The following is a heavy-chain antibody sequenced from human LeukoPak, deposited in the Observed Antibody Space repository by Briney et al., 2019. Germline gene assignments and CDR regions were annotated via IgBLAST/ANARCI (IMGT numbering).Heavy chain of an antibody. Sequence: PSETLSLTCTVSGGSISSGGYYWSWIRQPPGKGLEWIGYIYHSGSTYYNPSLKSRVTISVDRSKNQFSLKLSSVTAADTAVYYCARDRPPGYSYGPYYGMDVWGQGTTVTVSS. CDR2: IYHSGST. J-gene: IGHJ6*02. CDR1: GGSISSGGYY. D-gene: IGHD5-18*01. V-gene: IGHV4-30-2*01. CDR3: ARDRPPGYSYGPYYGMDV.